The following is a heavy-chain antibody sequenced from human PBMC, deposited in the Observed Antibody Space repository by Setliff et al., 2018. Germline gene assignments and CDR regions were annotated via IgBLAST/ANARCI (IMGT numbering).Heavy chain of an antibody. CDR1: AHIFKSYG. V-gene: IGHV1-18*01. CDR3: ARINFYVSSGYYYAPDY. Sequence: ASVKVSCKASAHIFKSYGITWVRQAPGQGLEWMGWINNYNFNTNYAQKLQGRVTMTTDTSTSTAYMELRSLRSDDTAVYYCARINFYVSSGYYYAPDYWGQGTLVTVSS. D-gene: IGHD3-22*01. CDR2: INNYNFNT. J-gene: IGHJ4*02.